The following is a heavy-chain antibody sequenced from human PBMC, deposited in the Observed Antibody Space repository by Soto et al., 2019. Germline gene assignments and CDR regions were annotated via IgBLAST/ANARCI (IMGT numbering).Heavy chain of an antibody. CDR2: IYWNDDK. Sequence: QITLKESGPTLVKPTQTLTLTCTFSGFSLSTSGVGVGWIRQPPGKALEWLALIYWNDDKRYSPSLKSRLTITKDTSKNQVLTMTNMDPVDTATYYCAHMLPGATYEPDYDILTGNTYYFDYWGQGTLVTVSS. D-gene: IGHD3-9*01. CDR3: AHMLPGATYEPDYDILTGNTYYFDY. V-gene: IGHV2-5*01. CDR1: GFSLSTSGVG. J-gene: IGHJ4*02.